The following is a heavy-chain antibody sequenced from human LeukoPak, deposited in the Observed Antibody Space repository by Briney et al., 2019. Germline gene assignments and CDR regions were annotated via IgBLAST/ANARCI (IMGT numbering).Heavy chain of an antibody. CDR3: AIGFEPAVGWFDP. V-gene: IGHV1-69*04. J-gene: IGHJ5*02. Sequence: SVKVSCKASGGTFSSYAISWVRQAPGQGLEWMGRIIPILGIANYAQKFQGRVTITTDESTSTAYMELSSLRSEDTAVYYCAIGFEPAVGWFDPWGQGTLVTVSS. D-gene: IGHD2-2*01. CDR2: IIPILGIA. CDR1: GGTFSSYA.